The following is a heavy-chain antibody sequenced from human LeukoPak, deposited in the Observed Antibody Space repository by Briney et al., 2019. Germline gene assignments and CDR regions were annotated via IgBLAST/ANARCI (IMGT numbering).Heavy chain of an antibody. CDR2: MSYDGSSK. J-gene: IGHJ6*02. Sequence: GGSLRLSCAASGFTFSSYGMHWVRRAPGKGLEWVAVMSYDGSSKYYADSVKGRFTVSRDNSKNTLNLQMNSLRVEDTAVYYCAKEHYYGSGSYPPRYNYYGMDVWGQGTTVTVSS. D-gene: IGHD3-10*01. CDR3: AKEHYYGSGSYPPRYNYYGMDV. V-gene: IGHV3-30*18. CDR1: GFTFSSYG.